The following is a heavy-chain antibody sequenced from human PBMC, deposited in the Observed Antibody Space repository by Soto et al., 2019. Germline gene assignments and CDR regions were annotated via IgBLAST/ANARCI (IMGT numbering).Heavy chain of an antibody. V-gene: IGHV2-5*02. CDR3: AHSRCGGDCLQSYSSHYYYGMDV. Sequence: QITLKESGPTLVKPTQTLTLTCTFSGFSLSTGGVGVGWIRQPPGEALEWLALIYWDDDKRYSPSLKSRLTITKDTSKNQVVLSMTNMDPVDTATYYCAHSRCGGDCLQSYSSHYYYGMDVWGQWTTVTVSS. CDR1: GFSLSTGGVG. J-gene: IGHJ6*02. CDR2: IYWDDDK. D-gene: IGHD2-21*02.